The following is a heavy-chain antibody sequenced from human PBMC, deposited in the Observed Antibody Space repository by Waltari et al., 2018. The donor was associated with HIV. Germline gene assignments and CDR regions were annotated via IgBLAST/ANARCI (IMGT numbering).Heavy chain of an antibody. V-gene: IGHV4-31*03. CDR1: GGSISSGGYY. J-gene: IGHJ5*02. CDR3: AGIVVAEAAQCDT. Sequence: QVQLQESGPGLVKPSQTLSLTCTVSGGSISSGGYYWSWIRQHPGKGLEWIGYIYYRGSTYYNPSLKSRLTIAVDTSKNQFSLHLSSVTAAATAVYYCAGIVVAEAAQCDTWGQGTLVTVSS. CDR2: IYYRGST. D-gene: IGHD2-15*01.